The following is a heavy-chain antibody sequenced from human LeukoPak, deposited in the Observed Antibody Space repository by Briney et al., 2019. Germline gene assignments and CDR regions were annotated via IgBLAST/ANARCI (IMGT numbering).Heavy chain of an antibody. V-gene: IGHV3-74*01. Sequence: AGSLRLSCAASGFTFSSYWMHWVRQAPGKGLVWVSRIDTDESSTSYADSVKGRFTISRDNAKNTLYLQRNSLRAEDTAVYYCGRYLERGGYWGQGTLVTVSS. D-gene: IGHD1-1*01. J-gene: IGHJ4*02. CDR2: IDTDESST. CDR1: GFTFSSYW. CDR3: GRYLERGGY.